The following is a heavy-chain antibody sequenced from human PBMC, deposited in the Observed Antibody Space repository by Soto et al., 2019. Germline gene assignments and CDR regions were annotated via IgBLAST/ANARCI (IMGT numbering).Heavy chain of an antibody. D-gene: IGHD2-15*01. CDR3: ARSEDINYYYYMDV. CDR2: IYYSGST. J-gene: IGHJ6*03. CDR1: GGSISSGGYY. Sequence: QVQLQESGPGLVKPSQTLSLTCTVSGGSISSGGYYWSWISQHPGKGLEWIGYIYYSGSTYYHPSLKSRITISIDTSKNQFSLKLSSVTAADTAVYFCARSEDINYYYYMDVWGKGTTVTVSS. V-gene: IGHV4-31*03.